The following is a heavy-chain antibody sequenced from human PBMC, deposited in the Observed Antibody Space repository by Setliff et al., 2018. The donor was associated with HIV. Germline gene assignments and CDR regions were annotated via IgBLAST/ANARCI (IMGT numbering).Heavy chain of an antibody. CDR1: GFTLTNYY. CDR2: INPSGGRT. V-gene: IGHV1-46*01. D-gene: IGHD2-15*01. CDR3: VREVPHSCYFDS. Sequence: VASVKVSCKASGFTLTNYYIHWVRQAPGQGLEWVGIINPSGGRTKYGQRFQGRVAFTGDMSTSTVYMDLRSLESEDTAVYYCVREVPHSCYFDSWGQGTQVTV. J-gene: IGHJ4*02.